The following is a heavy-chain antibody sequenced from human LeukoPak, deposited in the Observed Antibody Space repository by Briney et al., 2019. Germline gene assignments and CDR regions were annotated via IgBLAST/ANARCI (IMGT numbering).Heavy chain of an antibody. CDR3: AREGSDYSSFYGMDV. J-gene: IGHJ6*02. CDR1: GGTFSSYA. CDR2: IIPIFGTA. Sequence: SVKVSCKASGGTFSSYAISWVRQAPGQGLEWMGGIIPIFGTANYAQKFQGRVTITADESTSTAYMELSSLRSEDTAVYYCAREGSDYSSFYGMDVWGQGTTVTVSS. V-gene: IGHV1-69*13. D-gene: IGHD4-11*01.